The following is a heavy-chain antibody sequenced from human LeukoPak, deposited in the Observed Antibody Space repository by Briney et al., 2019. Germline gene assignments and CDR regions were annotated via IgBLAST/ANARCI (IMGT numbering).Heavy chain of an antibody. Sequence: GGSLRLSCAASGFTFNTYNMNWVRQAPGQGLEWVSSITSSSSYIYYADSVKGRFTISRDNAKNSLYLQMNSLRAEDTAVYYCARDIIRFDSSGYYHPLDYWGQGTLVTVSS. J-gene: IGHJ4*02. D-gene: IGHD3-22*01. CDR1: GFTFNTYN. V-gene: IGHV3-21*01. CDR2: ITSSSSYI. CDR3: ARDIIRFDSSGYYHPLDY.